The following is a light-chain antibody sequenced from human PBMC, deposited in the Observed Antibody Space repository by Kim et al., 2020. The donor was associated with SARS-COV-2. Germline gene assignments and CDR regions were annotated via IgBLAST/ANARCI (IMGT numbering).Light chain of an antibody. V-gene: IGKV1-5*02. CDR1: QNIITW. J-gene: IGKJ1*01. CDR2: DAS. Sequence: SVGGGVTIICRATQNIITWLSCYQQQPGDAPPLLLYDASSLESAVPSTFSGSSSCTAFSLLISSLQPADLPTYYCQQYDSYSVWTFGQGTKVDIK. CDR3: QQYDSYSVWT.